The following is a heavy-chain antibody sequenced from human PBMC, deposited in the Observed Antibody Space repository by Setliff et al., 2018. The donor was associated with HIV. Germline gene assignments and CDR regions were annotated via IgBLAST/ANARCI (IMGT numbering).Heavy chain of an antibody. J-gene: IGHJ4*02. D-gene: IGHD6-13*01. CDR2: IYTSGSV. CDR3: ARGRGSSSSWPIDY. Sequence: SETLSLTCTVSGDSISNYYWSWVRQPPGKGLEWIGYIYTSGSVNYNPSLNSRVTISVDTSKNQFSLKLSSVTAADTAVYFCARGRGSSSSWPIDYWGQGTLVTVSS. CDR1: GDSISNYY. V-gene: IGHV4-4*09.